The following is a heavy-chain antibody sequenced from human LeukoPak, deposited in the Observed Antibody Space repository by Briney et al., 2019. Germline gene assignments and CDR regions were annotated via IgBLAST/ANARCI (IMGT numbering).Heavy chain of an antibody. V-gene: IGHV3-73*01. J-gene: IGHJ5*02. CDR1: GFTFSGSA. CDR2: IDKKDKGYATAT. D-gene: IGHD1-26*01. Sequence: GGSLRLSCAASGFTFSGSAIHWVRQSSGKGLEWVVQIDKKDKGYATATAYAASVKGRFTVSRDDSINTAYLQMKSLKTEDTALYYCTRDSGTYNWFDPWGQGTLVTVSS. CDR3: TRDSGTYNWFDP.